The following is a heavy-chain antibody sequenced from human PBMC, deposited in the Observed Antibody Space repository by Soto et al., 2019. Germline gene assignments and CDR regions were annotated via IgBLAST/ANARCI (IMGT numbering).Heavy chain of an antibody. D-gene: IGHD2-8*02. CDR3: ARDKITGLFDY. Sequence: AETLSLTCAVYGGSFSGYYWTWIRQPPGTGLEWIGEINHSGSTNYNPSLKSRVTISVDTSKNQFSLKLTSVTAVDTAVYYCARDKITGLFDYWGQGTLVTVSS. V-gene: IGHV4-34*01. CDR1: GGSFSGYY. J-gene: IGHJ4*02. CDR2: INHSGST.